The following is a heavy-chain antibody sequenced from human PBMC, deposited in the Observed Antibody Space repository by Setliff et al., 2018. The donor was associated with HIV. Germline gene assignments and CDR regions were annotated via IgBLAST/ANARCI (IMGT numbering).Heavy chain of an antibody. CDR1: GGSASGYY. J-gene: IGHJ6*03. CDR3: ARDRSNWNYGKNYMDV. CDR2: IDHSGST. D-gene: IGHD1-7*01. V-gene: IGHV4-34*01. Sequence: SETLSLTCAVYGGSASGYYWSWIRQPPGKGLEWIGEIDHSGSTNYNPSLKSRVTISVDTSKNQFSLKLSSVTAADTAVYYCARDRSNWNYGKNYMDVWGKGTTVTVSS.